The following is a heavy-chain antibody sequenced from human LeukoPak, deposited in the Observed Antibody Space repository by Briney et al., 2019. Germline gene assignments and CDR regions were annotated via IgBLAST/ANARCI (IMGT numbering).Heavy chain of an antibody. CDR1: GYTFTSYY. V-gene: IGHV1-46*01. CDR3: AREDQPLDRNYFDY. J-gene: IGHJ4*02. D-gene: IGHD1-1*01. Sequence: VASVKVSCKASGYTFTSYYMHWVRQAHGEGLERMGIINPSGGSTSYAQRFQGRVTMTRDTSTSTVYMELSSLRSEDTAVYYCAREDQPLDRNYFDYWGQGTLVTVSS. CDR2: INPSGGST.